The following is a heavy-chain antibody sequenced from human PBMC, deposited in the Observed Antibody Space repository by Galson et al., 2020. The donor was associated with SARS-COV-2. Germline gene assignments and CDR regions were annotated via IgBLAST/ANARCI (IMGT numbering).Heavy chain of an antibody. CDR3: ARDEDTMTVGGYYYMDV. CDR2: VYSSGST. V-gene: IGHV4-4*07. CDR1: GGSIRNFY. D-gene: IGHD3-22*01. Sequence: SETLSLTCTVSGGSIRNFYCSWIRQPAGKGLEWIGRVYSSGSTNYNPSLKSRVTMSADTSKNQFSLKLTSVTAADTAVYYCARDEDTMTVGGYYYMDVWGKGTTVTIS. J-gene: IGHJ6*03.